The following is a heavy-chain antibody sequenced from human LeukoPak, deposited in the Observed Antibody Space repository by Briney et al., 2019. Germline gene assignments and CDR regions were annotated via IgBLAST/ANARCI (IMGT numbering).Heavy chain of an antibody. V-gene: IGHV3-21*01. Sequence: GGSLRLSCAASGFTFSSYSMNWVRQAPGKGLEWVSSISSSSSYIYYADSVKGLFTISRDNAKNSLYLQMNSLRAEDTAVYYCARRLFGVVGGFDYWGQGTLVTVSS. D-gene: IGHD3-10*01. J-gene: IGHJ4*02. CDR2: ISSSSSYI. CDR3: ARRLFGVVGGFDY. CDR1: GFTFSSYS.